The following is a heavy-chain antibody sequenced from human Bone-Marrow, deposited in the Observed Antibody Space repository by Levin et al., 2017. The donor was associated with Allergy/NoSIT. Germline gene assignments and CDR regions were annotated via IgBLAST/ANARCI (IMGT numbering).Heavy chain of an antibody. V-gene: IGHV3-21*01. CDR2: ISSSSRHI. CDR3: ARGLRGMATITGVHS. D-gene: IGHD5-24*01. J-gene: IGHJ4*02. CDR1: GFTFLSYT. Sequence: SSETLSLTCAASGFTFLSYTMAWVRQAPGKGLEWVSSISSSSRHIYYADSLKGRFTISRDNAKNSLYLQMSSLRVEDTAVYYCARGLRGMATITGVHSWGQGTLVTVSS.